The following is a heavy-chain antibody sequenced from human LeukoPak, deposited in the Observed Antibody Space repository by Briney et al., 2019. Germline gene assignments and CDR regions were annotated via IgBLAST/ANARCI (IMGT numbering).Heavy chain of an antibody. V-gene: IGHV3-23*01. CDR2: FSRSGPDT. J-gene: IGHJ4*02. CDR3: AKDRGSIAVAGIDY. Sequence: GRSLRLSCAASGFTFGSSAMSWVRQAPGKGPEWVSTFSRSGPDTYYADSVKGRLTISRDNSKNTLYLQMNSLRAEETAVYYCAKDRGSIAVAGIDYWGQGTLVTVSS. CDR1: GFTFGSSA. D-gene: IGHD6-19*01.